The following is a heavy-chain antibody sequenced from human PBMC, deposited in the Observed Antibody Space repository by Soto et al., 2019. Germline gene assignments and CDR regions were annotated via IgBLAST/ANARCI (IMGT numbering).Heavy chain of an antibody. CDR2: IYHSGST. D-gene: IGHD3-3*01. CDR1: GRSISSSNW. J-gene: IGHJ5*02. CDR3: ARVNQGYDFWSGYSNWFDP. V-gene: IGHV4-4*02. Sequence: SETLSLTCAVSGRSISSSNWWSWVRQPPGKGLEWIGEIYHSGSTNYNPSLKSRVTISVDKSKNQFSLKLSSVTAADTAVYYCARVNQGYDFWSGYSNWFDPWGQGTLVTVSS.